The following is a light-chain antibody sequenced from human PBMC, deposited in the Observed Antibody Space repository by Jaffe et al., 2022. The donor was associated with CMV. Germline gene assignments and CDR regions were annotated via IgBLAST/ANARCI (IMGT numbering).Light chain of an antibody. CDR1: QTINTW. V-gene: IGKV1-5*03. Sequence: DIQMTQSPSTLSASLGDRVTITCRASQTINTWLAWYQQKPGRAPKLLIYKASSLESGVPSRFSGSGSGTQFTLTISSLQPDDFATYYCQQYNKYPLTFGGGTKVEIK. CDR2: KAS. J-gene: IGKJ4*01. CDR3: QQYNKYPLT.